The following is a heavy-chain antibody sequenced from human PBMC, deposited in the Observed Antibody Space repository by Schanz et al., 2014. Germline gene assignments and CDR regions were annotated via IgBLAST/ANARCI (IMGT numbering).Heavy chain of an antibody. CDR2: ISYDGSNK. J-gene: IGHJ1*01. D-gene: IGHD6-13*01. CDR3: ATGRAASNFGSEYFLY. Sequence: VQLVESGGGLVQPGGSLRLSCAASGFIFSNSWMSWVRQAPGKGLEWVALISYDGSNKYYADSVKGRFAISRENSKNTMFLQMSSLRPEDTAVYYCATGRAASNFGSEYFLYWGQGTLVTVSS. CDR1: GFIFSNSW. V-gene: IGHV3-30*09.